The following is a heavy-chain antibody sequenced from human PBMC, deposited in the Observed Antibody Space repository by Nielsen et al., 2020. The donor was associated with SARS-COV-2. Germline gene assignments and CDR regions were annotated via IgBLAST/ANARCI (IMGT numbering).Heavy chain of an antibody. D-gene: IGHD3-10*01. CDR3: AKLGGITMVRGVTEDWYFDL. CDR1: GFTFSSYS. J-gene: IGHJ2*01. CDR2: ISSSSSYI. Sequence: ESLKISCAASGFTFSSYSMNWVRQAPGKGLEWVSSISSSSSYIYYADSVKGRFTISRDNAKNSLYLQMNSLRAEDTALYYCAKLGGITMVRGVTEDWYFDLWGRGTLVTVSS. V-gene: IGHV3-21*04.